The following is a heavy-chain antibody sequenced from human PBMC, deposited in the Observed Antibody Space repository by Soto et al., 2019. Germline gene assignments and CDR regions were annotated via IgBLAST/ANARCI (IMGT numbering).Heavy chain of an antibody. CDR1: GFRFSDFA. Sequence: GGSLRLSCAASGFRFSDFAMTWVRQAPGKGLEWVSGITGSGDSTYSADSVKGRFNVSRDNSKKTLYLQMNSLRAEDTAVYYCAKETGTTPSYFDYWGQGTLVTVS. J-gene: IGHJ4*02. CDR3: AKETGTTPSYFDY. D-gene: IGHD1-7*01. V-gene: IGHV3-23*01. CDR2: ITGSGDST.